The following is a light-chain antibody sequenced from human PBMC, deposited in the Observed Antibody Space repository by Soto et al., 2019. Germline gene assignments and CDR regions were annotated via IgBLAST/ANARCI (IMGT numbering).Light chain of an antibody. V-gene: IGKV3-15*01. CDR1: QSVSSN. CDR2: GAS. J-gene: IGKJ3*01. CDR3: HQYNKWPPFT. Sequence: EIVMTQSPGTLSVSPGERAILSCRASQSVSSNLAWYQQKPGQTPRLLIYGASTRATGIPARFSGSGSGTEFPLTISSLQYEDFAVYYCHQYNKWPPFTFGPGTKVDIK.